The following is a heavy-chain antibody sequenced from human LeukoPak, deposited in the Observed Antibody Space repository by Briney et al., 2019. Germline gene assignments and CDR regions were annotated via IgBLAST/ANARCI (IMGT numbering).Heavy chain of an antibody. J-gene: IGHJ6*03. Sequence: GGSLRLSCAASGFTFSDYYMSWVRQAPGKGLEWVSAISGSGGSTYYADSVKGRFTISRDNSKNTLYLQMKSLRAEDTAVYYCAKGGGYEAQYYYYYLDVWGKGTTVTISS. D-gene: IGHD5-12*01. V-gene: IGHV3-23*01. CDR1: GFTFSDYY. CDR3: AKGGGYEAQYYYYYLDV. CDR2: ISGSGGST.